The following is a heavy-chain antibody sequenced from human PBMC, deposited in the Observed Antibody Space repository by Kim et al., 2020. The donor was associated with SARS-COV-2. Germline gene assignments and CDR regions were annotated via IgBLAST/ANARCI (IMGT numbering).Heavy chain of an antibody. D-gene: IGHD2-15*01. CDR3: ARLAGGYCSGGSCGPYYYYGMDV. Sequence: SETLSLTCTVSGGSISSSSYYWGWIRQPPGKGLEWIGSIYYSGSTYYNPSLKSRVTISVDTSKNQFSLKLSSVTAADTAVYYCARLAGGYCSGGSCGPYYYYGMDVWGQGTTVTVSS. CDR1: GGSISSSSYY. J-gene: IGHJ6*01. V-gene: IGHV4-39*01. CDR2: IYYSGST.